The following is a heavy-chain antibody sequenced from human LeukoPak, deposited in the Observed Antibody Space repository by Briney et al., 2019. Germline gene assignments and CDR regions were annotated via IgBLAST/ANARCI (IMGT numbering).Heavy chain of an antibody. CDR2: MNPNSGNT. V-gene: IGHV1-8*01. J-gene: IGHJ5*02. CDR1: GYTFTAYE. D-gene: IGHD1-26*01. Sequence: ASVKVSCRTSGYTFTAYEIHWVRQATGQGLEWMGWMNPNSGNTGYEQKFQGRVTMTRDTSMTTAYMELSSLRFEDTATYYCARGGARSFAPWGQGTVVTVSS. CDR3: ARGGARSFAP.